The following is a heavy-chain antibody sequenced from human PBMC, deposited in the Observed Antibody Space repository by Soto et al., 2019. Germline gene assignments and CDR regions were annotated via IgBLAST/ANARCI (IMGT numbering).Heavy chain of an antibody. J-gene: IGHJ3*02. Sequence: GCSLRLSGAASGFTFNIDAMSKFRQAPGTGRWWGSAISGSVGSTYYADSVKGRFTISRDKSKNTLYLQMNSLRADDTAVYYCAKGAFGEFDISGQGTMVNV. CDR1: GFTFNIDA. D-gene: IGHD3-3*02. V-gene: IGHV3-23*01. CDR3: AKGAFGEFDI. CDR2: ISGSVGST.